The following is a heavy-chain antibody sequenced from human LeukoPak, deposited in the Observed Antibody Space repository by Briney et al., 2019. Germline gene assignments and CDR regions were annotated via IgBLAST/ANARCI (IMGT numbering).Heavy chain of an antibody. CDR3: TIRFLDQGGGFDS. Sequence: PGGSLRLSCAASGFTFSNYGVTWVRQAPGKGLDWVSSISTRSTYIYYAASVKGRFTISRDNAKNSLYLQMNSLRAEDTAVYYCTIRFLDQGGGFDSWGQGTLVTVSS. V-gene: IGHV3-21*01. CDR2: ISTRSTYI. J-gene: IGHJ4*02. D-gene: IGHD3-3*01. CDR1: GFTFSNYG.